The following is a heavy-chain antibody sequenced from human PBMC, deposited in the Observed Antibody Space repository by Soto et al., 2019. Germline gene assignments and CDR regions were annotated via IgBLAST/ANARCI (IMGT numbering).Heavy chain of an antibody. CDR3: TTDGGVSAYPMFWA. V-gene: IGHV3-30*03. J-gene: IGHJ5*02. Sequence: PGGSLRLSCAASGFTFSSYGMHWVRQAPGKGLEWVAVISYDGSNKYYADSVKGRFTISRDNSKNTLYLQMNSLRTEDTAVYHCTTDGGVSAYPMFWAWGQGTLVTVSS. CDR2: ISYDGSNK. CDR1: GFTFSSYG. D-gene: IGHD3-10*02.